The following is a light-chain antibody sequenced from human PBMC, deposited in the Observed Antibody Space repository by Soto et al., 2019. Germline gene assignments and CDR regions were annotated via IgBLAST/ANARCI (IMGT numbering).Light chain of an antibody. CDR1: SSDVGSYDR. Sequence: QSALTQPASVSGSPGQWITISGTGSSSDVGSYDRVSWYQQYPGKAPTLMIYEVNKRPSGISNRFSGSKSGNTASLTISGLQAEDEAHYYYSSSLGGPTWVFGGGTKLTVL. V-gene: IGLV2-23*02. CDR2: EVN. CDR3: SSSLGGPTWV. J-gene: IGLJ3*02.